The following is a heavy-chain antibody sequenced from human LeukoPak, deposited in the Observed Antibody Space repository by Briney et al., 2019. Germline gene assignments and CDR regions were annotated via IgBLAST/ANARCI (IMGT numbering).Heavy chain of an antibody. J-gene: IGHJ6*02. D-gene: IGHD1-26*01. V-gene: IGHV1-69*13. Sequence: SVKVSCKGFGGTFSSHAISWVRQAPGQGLEWVGGILPIFGTANYAQKFQGRVTITADESTSTAYMELSSLRSEDTAVYYCARVKLLRADYYYYGMDVWGQGTTVTVSS. CDR3: ARVKLLRADYYYYGMDV. CDR1: GGTFSSHA. CDR2: ILPIFGTA.